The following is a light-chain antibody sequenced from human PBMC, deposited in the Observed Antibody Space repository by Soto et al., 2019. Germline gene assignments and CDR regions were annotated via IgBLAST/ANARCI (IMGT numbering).Light chain of an antibody. J-gene: IGKJ4*01. Sequence: EIVLTQSPGTLSLSPGERATLSCRASQSVTNNQLAWFRQKPGQAPRLLIWGVSNRATGIPDRFSGSGSGTDFTLTISRLEPEDFVVYYCQQRSNWPPATFGGVTKVEIK. CDR1: QSVTNNQ. CDR2: GVS. V-gene: IGKV3D-20*02. CDR3: QQRSNWPPAT.